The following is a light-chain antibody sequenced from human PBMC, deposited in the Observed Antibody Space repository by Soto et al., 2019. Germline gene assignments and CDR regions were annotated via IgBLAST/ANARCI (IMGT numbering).Light chain of an antibody. V-gene: IGKV4-1*01. CDR1: RSVLYSSNTKNY. CDR3: QQYYSTPYT. CDR2: WAS. J-gene: IGKJ2*01. Sequence: DIVMTQSPDSLAVSLGERATIRCKSSRSVLYSSNTKNYLAWYQHKPGQPPKLLFYWASTRESGVPDRFSGGGSGTDFTLTINSLQADDVAIYYCQQYYSTPYTFGQGTKLEIK.